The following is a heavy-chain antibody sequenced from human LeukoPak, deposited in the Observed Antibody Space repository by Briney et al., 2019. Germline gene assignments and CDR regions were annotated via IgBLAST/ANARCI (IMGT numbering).Heavy chain of an antibody. CDR3: AKNGFAASGSGFPGDH. Sequence: GGSLRLSCAASGFTFHIYAMNWVRQAPGKGLEWVSAINGGGYGTYYADSVGGRFTIYRDNSKNTLYLQMNSLRAEDTAVYYCAKNGFAASGSGFPGDHWGQGTLVTVSS. CDR2: INGGGYGT. J-gene: IGHJ4*02. D-gene: IGHD1-26*01. V-gene: IGHV3-23*01. CDR1: GFTFHIYA.